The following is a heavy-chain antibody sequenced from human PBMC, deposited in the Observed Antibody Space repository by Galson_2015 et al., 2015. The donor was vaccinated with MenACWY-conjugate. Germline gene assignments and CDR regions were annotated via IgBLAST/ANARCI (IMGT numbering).Heavy chain of an antibody. CDR1: GFTFSTYS. CDR2: ISSSSSTI. J-gene: IGHJ4*02. CDR3: ARVPGYSYGYYDW. D-gene: IGHD5-18*01. Sequence: SLRLSCAASGFTFSTYSMNWVRQAPGKGLEWVSYISSSSSTIYYADSVKGRFTISRVNAKNSLYLQINTLRDEDTAVYYCARVPGYSYGYYDWWGQGTLVTVSS. V-gene: IGHV3-48*02.